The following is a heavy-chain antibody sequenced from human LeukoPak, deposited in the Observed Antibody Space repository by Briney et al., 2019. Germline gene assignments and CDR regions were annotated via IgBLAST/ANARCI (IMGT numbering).Heavy chain of an antibody. CDR2: INGRGDNT. CDR3: AKERRITMVRGGYDAFDI. V-gene: IGHV3-23*01. CDR1: GFTFSSYA. Sequence: GGSLRLSCAASGFTFSSYAMNWVRQAPGKGLEWVSAINGRGDNTYYADSVKGRFTISRDNSKNTLYLQMNSLRAEDTAVYYCAKERRITMVRGGYDAFDIWGQGTMVTVSS. D-gene: IGHD3-10*01. J-gene: IGHJ3*02.